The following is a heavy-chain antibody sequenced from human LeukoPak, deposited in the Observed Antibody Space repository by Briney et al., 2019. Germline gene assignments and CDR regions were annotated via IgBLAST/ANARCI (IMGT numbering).Heavy chain of an antibody. CDR2: INSDGSST. CDR3: ARVWTICPSCYTPEDY. V-gene: IGHV3-74*01. CDR1: GFTFSSYW. D-gene: IGHD2-2*02. J-gene: IGHJ4*02. Sequence: GGSLRLSCAASGFTFSSYWMHWVRQAPGKGLVWVSRINSDGSSTSYADSVKGRFTISRDNAKNTLYLQMNSLRAEDTAVYYCARVWTICPSCYTPEDYWVQGTLVTVSS.